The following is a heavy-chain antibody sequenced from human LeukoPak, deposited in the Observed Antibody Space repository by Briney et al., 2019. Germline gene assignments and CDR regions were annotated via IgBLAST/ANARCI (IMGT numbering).Heavy chain of an antibody. Sequence: GGSLRLSCAASGFTFGDHNMDWVRQTPGKGLEWVGRIRNKANSYIIEDAASVRGRFTISRDDSKNSLFLQMNSLRAEDTAVYYCARDAGWRLDPWGQGTLVTVSS. V-gene: IGHV3-72*01. D-gene: IGHD3-3*01. CDR1: GFTFGDHN. CDR3: ARDAGWRLDP. CDR2: IRNKANSYII. J-gene: IGHJ5*02.